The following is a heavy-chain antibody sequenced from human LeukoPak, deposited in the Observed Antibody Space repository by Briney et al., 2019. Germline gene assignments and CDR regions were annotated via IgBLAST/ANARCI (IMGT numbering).Heavy chain of an antibody. CDR2: IYYSGST. D-gene: IGHD3-22*01. CDR1: GGSISSSSYY. V-gene: IGHV4-39*01. CDR3: ARHLRAIDYYDSSGYYPDY. J-gene: IGHJ4*02. Sequence: PSETLSLTCTVSGGSISSSSYYWGWIRQPPGKGLEWIGSIYYSGSTYYNPSLKSRVTISVDTSKNQFSLKLSSVIAADTAVYYCARHLRAIDYYDSSGYYPDYWGQGTLVTVSS.